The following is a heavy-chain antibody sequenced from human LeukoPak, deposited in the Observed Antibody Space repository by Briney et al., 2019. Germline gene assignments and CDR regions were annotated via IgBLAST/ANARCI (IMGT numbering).Heavy chain of an antibody. CDR1: GYTFTSYY. J-gene: IGHJ4*02. CDR3: ARAQPVGDYYDSSGHFDY. D-gene: IGHD3-22*01. Sequence: GASVKVSCKASGYTFTSYYMHWVRQAPGQGLEWMGIINPSGGSTSYAQKFQGRVTMTRDTSTSTVYMELSSLRSGDTAVYYCARAQPVGDYYDSSGHFDYWGQGTLVTVSS. CDR2: INPSGGST. V-gene: IGHV1-46*01.